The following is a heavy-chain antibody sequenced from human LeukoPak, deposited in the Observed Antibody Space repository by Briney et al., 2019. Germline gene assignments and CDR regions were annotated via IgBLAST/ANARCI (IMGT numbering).Heavy chain of an antibody. D-gene: IGHD3-3*01. CDR3: ARAGITIFGVVSISAEYFQH. J-gene: IGHJ1*01. Sequence: GGSLRLSCAASGFTFSSYSMNWVRQAPGKGLEWVSAISGSGGSTYYADSVKGRFTISRDNAKNSLYLQMNSLRAEDTAVYYCARAGITIFGVVSISAEYFQHWGQGTLVTVSS. CDR1: GFTFSSYS. CDR2: ISGSGGST. V-gene: IGHV3-21*01.